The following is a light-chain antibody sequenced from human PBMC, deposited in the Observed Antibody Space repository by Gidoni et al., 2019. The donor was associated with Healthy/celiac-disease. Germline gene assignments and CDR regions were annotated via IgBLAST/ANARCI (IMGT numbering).Light chain of an antibody. V-gene: IGLV2-14*03. J-gene: IGLJ2*01. CDR1: SSDVGGYNY. Sequence: QSALTQPASVSGSPGQSITISCTGTSSDVGGYNYVSWYQQHPGKAPKLMIYYVSNRPSGVSNRVAGSKSGNTASLTISGLQAEDEADYYCSSYTSSSTVVFGGGTKLTDL. CDR3: SSYTSSSTVV. CDR2: YVS.